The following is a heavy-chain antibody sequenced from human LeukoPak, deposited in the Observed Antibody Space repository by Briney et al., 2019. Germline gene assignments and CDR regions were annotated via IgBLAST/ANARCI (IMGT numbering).Heavy chain of an antibody. D-gene: IGHD2-21*02. CDR1: GFSLSTSGGG. V-gene: IGHV2-5*02. CDR3: THSVGIVVVTSEDEYFLH. CDR2: IFWDDDK. Sequence: SGPTLLQPPQTLTLTCTFSGFSLSTSGGGVGWIRQPPGKALEWLALIFWDDDKRYNPSLESRLSITKDTSKDQVVLTMTNMDPADTATYYCTHSVGIVVVTSEDEYFLHWGQGSLVIVSS. J-gene: IGHJ1*01.